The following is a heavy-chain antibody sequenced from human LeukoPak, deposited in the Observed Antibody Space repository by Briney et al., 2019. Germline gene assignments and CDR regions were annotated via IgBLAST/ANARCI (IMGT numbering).Heavy chain of an antibody. Sequence: GESLKISCKGFGYSFTSSYIAWVRQMPGKGLEWTGIIYPGDSDTRYSPSFQGQVTISADKSISTAYLQWSSLKASDTAMYYCAGRRNGYNFHDYWGQGTLVTVSS. V-gene: IGHV5-51*01. CDR1: GYSFTSSY. D-gene: IGHD5-24*01. CDR2: IYPGDSDT. CDR3: AGRRNGYNFHDY. J-gene: IGHJ4*02.